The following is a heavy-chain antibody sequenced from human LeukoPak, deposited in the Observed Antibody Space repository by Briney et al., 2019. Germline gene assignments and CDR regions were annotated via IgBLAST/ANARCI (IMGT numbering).Heavy chain of an antibody. D-gene: IGHD3-22*01. V-gene: IGHV3-21*01. CDR1: GFTFSSYS. CDR3: ARALPCPYYDSSGYCDDAFDI. CDR2: ISSSSSYI. Sequence: GGSLRLSCAASGFTFSSYSMDWVRQAPGKGLEWVSSISSSSSYIYYADSVKGRFTISRDNAKNSLYLQMNSLRAEDTAVYYCARALPCPYYDSSGYCDDAFDIWGQGTMVTVSS. J-gene: IGHJ3*02.